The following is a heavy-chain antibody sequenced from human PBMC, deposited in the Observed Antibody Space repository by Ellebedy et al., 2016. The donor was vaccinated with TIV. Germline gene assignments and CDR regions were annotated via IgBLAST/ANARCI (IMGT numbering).Heavy chain of an antibody. V-gene: IGHV4-39*01. CDR1: GGSISSSSYY. J-gene: IGHJ4*02. D-gene: IGHD2-21*01. CDR3: AVMQYYFDY. Sequence: SETLSLXCTVSGGSISSSSYYWGWIRQPPGKGLEWIGSIYYSGSTYYNPSLKSRVTISVDTSKNQFSLKLSSVTAADTAVYYCAVMQYYFDYWGQGTLVTVSS. CDR2: IYYSGST.